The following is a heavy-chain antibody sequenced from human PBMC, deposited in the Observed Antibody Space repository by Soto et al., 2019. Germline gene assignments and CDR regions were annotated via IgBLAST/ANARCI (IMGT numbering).Heavy chain of an antibody. D-gene: IGHD2-21*01. CDR2: INHSGST. V-gene: IGHV4-34*01. Sequence: WETLSLPCAAYGGSFSGYYWSWLRKPPGKGLEWIGEINHSGSTNYNPSLKSRGTKSVDTSKMQISLKLSSVTAADTAVYYCAGIPRFRYYYYGMDFWGQGTTVTVSS. CDR1: GGSFSGYY. J-gene: IGHJ6*02. CDR3: AGIPRFRYYYYGMDF.